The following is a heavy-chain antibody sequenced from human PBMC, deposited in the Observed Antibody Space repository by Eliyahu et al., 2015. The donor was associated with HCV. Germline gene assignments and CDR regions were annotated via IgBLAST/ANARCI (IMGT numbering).Heavy chain of an antibody. V-gene: IGHV4-34*01. D-gene: IGHD4-17*01. CDR2: IXHXGST. Sequence: QVQLQQWGAGLLKPSETLSLTCAVXGXSFXGYXWSWIRQXPGKGLEWIXEIXHXGSTNYNPSLKSRVTISVDTSKNQFSLKLSSVTAADTAVYYCARRLGYGDYLGAFDIWGQGTMVTVSS. CDR1: GXSFXGYX. J-gene: IGHJ3*02. CDR3: ARRLGYGDYLGAFDI.